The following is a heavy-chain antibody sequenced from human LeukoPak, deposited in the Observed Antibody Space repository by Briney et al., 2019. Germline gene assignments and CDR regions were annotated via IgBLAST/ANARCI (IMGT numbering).Heavy chain of an antibody. J-gene: IGHJ3*02. CDR3: ARLPEMATTEGAFDI. D-gene: IGHD5-24*01. V-gene: IGHV1-24*01. CDR2: FDPEDGET. Sequence: ASVKVSCKVSGYTLTELSMHWVRQAPGKGLEWMGGFDPEDGETIYAQKFQGRVTMTEDTSTDTAYMELSSLRSEDTAVYYCARLPEMATTEGAFDIWGQGTMVTVFS. CDR1: GYTLTELS.